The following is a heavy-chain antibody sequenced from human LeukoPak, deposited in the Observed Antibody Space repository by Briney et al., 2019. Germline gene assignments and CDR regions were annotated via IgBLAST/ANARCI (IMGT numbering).Heavy chain of an antibody. D-gene: IGHD3-10*01. Sequence: SETLSLTCTVSGGSISSYYWSWIRQPPGKGLEWIGYIYYSGSTNYNPSLKSRVTISVDTSKNQFSLKLSSVTAADTAVYYCARHTPSLRFGESYFDYWGQGTLVTVSS. CDR2: IYYSGST. CDR1: GGSISSYY. V-gene: IGHV4-59*08. CDR3: ARHTPSLRFGESYFDY. J-gene: IGHJ4*02.